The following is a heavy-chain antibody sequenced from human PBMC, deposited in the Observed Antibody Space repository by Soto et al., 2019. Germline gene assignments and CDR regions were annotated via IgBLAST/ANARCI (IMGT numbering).Heavy chain of an antibody. D-gene: IGHD2-8*01. CDR2: ISTSGSTI. Sequence: VGSLRLSCSSSVFTFKNFEMNWFLQAPGRGLEWVSYISTSGSTIYYADSVKGRFTISRDNSKNSLYLQMNSLRAEDTAVYYCARDGGLMGDYWGQGALVIVSS. V-gene: IGHV3-48*03. J-gene: IGHJ4*02. CDR1: VFTFKNFE. CDR3: ARDGGLMGDY.